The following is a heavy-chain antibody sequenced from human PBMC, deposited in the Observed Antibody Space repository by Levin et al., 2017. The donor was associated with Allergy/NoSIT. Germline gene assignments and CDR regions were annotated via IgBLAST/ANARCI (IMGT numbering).Heavy chain of an antibody. CDR3: ARDLTRSFDY. J-gene: IGHJ4*02. Sequence: GESLKISCAASGFTFSGYWMQWVRQAPGKGLVWVSDISTDGSTTRYADSVKGRFTISRDNAKNTVNLQMNSLRAEDPAVYYCARDLTRSFDYWGQGALVTVSS. CDR1: GFTFSGYW. CDR2: ISTDGSTT. V-gene: IGHV3-74*01.